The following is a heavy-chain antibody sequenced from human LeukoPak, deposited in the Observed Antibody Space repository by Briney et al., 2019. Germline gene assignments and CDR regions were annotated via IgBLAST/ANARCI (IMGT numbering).Heavy chain of an antibody. CDR1: GFTFSNYI. CDR2: ISSSSSYI. CDR3: AREAASGWYLDFAY. D-gene: IGHD6-19*01. Sequence: PGGSLRLSCAASGFTFSNYIMNWVRQAPGKGLEWVSSISSSSSYIYYADSMKGRFTISRDNTKNSLYPQMNSLRAEDTAVYYCAREAASGWYLDFAYWGQGTLVTVSS. V-gene: IGHV3-21*01. J-gene: IGHJ4*02.